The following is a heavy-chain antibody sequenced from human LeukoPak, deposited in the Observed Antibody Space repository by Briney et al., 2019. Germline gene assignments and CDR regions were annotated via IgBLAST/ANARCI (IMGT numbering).Heavy chain of an antibody. V-gene: IGHV3-66*01. Sequence: PGGSLRLSCAASGFTIRRYYIHWVRQAPGRGLEWVAHIESDGTTYYAEIVKGRFTVSKDNSRNTVFLQMNSLRVEDTAVYYCTKEFGAFDLWGQGTLLIVSS. CDR3: TKEFGAFDL. CDR2: IESDGTT. J-gene: IGHJ4*02. D-gene: IGHD3-10*01. CDR1: GFTIRRYY.